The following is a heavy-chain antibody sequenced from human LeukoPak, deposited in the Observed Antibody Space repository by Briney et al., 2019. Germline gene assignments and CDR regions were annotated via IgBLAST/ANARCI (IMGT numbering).Heavy chain of an antibody. CDR3: ARVRGAYCGSDCYSNDY. CDR1: GFTFSSYW. D-gene: IGHD2-21*01. V-gene: IGHV3-7*01. Sequence: PGGSLRLSCAASGFTFSSYWMSWVRQAPGKGLEWVANIKQDGSEKYYVDSVKGRFTISRDNAKNSLYLQMNSLRAEDTAVYYCARVRGAYCGSDCYSNDYWGRGTLVTVSS. CDR2: IKQDGSEK. J-gene: IGHJ4*02.